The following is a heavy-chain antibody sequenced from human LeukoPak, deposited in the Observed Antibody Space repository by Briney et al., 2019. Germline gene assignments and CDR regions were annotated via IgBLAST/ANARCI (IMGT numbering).Heavy chain of an antibody. Sequence: ASVKVSCKASGYTFTGYYMHWVRQAPGQGLEWMGRINPNSGGTNYAQKFQGRVTMTRDTSIGTAYMELSRLRSDDTAVYYCARGGGYFDWLLTDCWGQGTLVTVSS. CDR2: INPNSGGT. J-gene: IGHJ4*02. D-gene: IGHD3-9*01. V-gene: IGHV1-2*06. CDR1: GYTFTGYY. CDR3: ARGGGYFDWLLTDC.